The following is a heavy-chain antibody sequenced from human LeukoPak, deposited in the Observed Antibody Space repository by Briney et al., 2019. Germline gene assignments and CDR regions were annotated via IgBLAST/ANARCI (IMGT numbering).Heavy chain of an antibody. CDR1: GFTFSSYA. CDR2: VSGSGDKT. J-gene: IGHJ4*02. CDR3: AKDSRGRITFFGVVQHPDY. D-gene: IGHD3-3*01. V-gene: IGHV3-23*01. Sequence: GGSLRLSCAASGFTFSSYAMSWVRQAPGKGLEWVSSVSGSGDKTYYADSVKGRFTISRDNSKTTLYLQMNSLRAEDTAVYYCAKDSRGRITFFGVVQHPDYCGQGTLVTVSS.